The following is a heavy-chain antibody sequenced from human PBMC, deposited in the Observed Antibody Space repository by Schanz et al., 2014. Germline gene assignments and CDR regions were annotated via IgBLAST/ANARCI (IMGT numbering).Heavy chain of an antibody. Sequence: QVQLVQSGAEVKKPGASVKVSCKASGYTTFTDYYIHWVRQAPGQGLEWMGWINPNSGDTNYAQKFQGWVTMTRDTSISTAYMELSRLKSDDTAVYYCARLSVAGRPHVSYWYCALWGRGTLVTVSS. V-gene: IGHV1-2*04. CDR3: ARLSVAGRPHVSYWYCAL. CDR1: GYTTFTDYY. CDR2: INPNSGDT. D-gene: IGHD6-19*01. J-gene: IGHJ2*01.